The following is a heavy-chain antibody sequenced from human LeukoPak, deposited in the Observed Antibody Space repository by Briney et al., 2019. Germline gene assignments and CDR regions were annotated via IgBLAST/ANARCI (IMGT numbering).Heavy chain of an antibody. D-gene: IGHD2-2*01. Sequence: PGGSLRLSCAASGFTFSSYWMHWVRQAPGKGLVWVLRIKSDGSGTSYADSVKGRFTISRDNAKNTLYLQMNSLRAEDTAVYYCARDRAYQLDYWGQGTLVTVSS. J-gene: IGHJ4*02. CDR3: ARDRAYQLDY. V-gene: IGHV3-74*01. CDR2: IKSDGSGT. CDR1: GFTFSSYW.